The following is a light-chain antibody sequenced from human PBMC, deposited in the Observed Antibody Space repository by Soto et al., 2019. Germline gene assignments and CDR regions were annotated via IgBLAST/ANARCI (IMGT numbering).Light chain of an antibody. V-gene: IGKV3-20*01. Sequence: ETVLTQSPATLSLSPGERATLSCRASQSVSSSYLAWYQQKPGQAPRLLNYGASSSATGIPDRFSGSGSGSDFTLTISRLEPEDFAVYYCQQYDNSLYTFGQGTKLEIK. CDR1: QSVSSSY. J-gene: IGKJ2*01. CDR2: GAS. CDR3: QQYDNSLYT.